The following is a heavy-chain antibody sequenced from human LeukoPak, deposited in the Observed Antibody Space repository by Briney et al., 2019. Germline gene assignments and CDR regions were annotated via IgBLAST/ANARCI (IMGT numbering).Heavy chain of an antibody. V-gene: IGHV4-34*01. D-gene: IGHD2-15*01. CDR2: INHSGST. CDR3: ARRICRGGSCYSIDY. J-gene: IGHJ4*02. Sequence: SETLSLTCAVYGGSFSGYYWSWIRQPPGKGLEWIGEINHSGSTNYNPSLKSRVTISVDTSKNQFSLKLSSVTAADTAVYYCARRICRGGSCYSIDYWGQGTLVTVPS. CDR1: GGSFSGYY.